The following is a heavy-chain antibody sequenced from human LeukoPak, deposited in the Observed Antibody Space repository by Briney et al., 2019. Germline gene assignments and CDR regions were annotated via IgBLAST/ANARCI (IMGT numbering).Heavy chain of an antibody. D-gene: IGHD2-15*01. V-gene: IGHV3-23*01. CDR3: AKAFPYCSGGSCYSGGFDY. CDR2: ISGSGGST. CDR1: GFTFSSYA. J-gene: IGHJ4*02. Sequence: GSLRLSCAASGFTFSSYAMSWVRQAPGKGQEWVSAISGSGGSTYYADSVKGRFTISKDNSKNTLYLQMNSLRAEDTAVYYCAKAFPYCSGGSCYSGGFDYWGQGTLVTVSS.